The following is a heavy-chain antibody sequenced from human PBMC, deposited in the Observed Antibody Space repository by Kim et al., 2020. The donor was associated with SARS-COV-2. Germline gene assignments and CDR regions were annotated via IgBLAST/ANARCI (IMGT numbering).Heavy chain of an antibody. CDR3: AKDRRVVVMSEQRSLGAFDI. V-gene: IGHV3-23*01. CDR1: GFTFSSYA. D-gene: IGHD2-15*01. J-gene: IGHJ3*02. CDR2: ISGSGGST. Sequence: GGSLRLSCAASGFTFSSYAMSWVRQAPGKGLEWVSAISGSGGSTYYADSVKGRFTISRDNSKNTLYLQMNSLRAEDTAVYYCAKDRRVVVMSEQRSLGAFDIWGQGTMVTVSS.